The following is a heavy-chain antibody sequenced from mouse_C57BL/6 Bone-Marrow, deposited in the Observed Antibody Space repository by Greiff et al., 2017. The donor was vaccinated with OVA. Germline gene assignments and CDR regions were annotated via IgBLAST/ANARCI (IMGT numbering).Heavy chain of an antibody. J-gene: IGHJ2*01. V-gene: IGHV1-78*01. Sequence: VQLQQSDAELVKPGASVKISCKVSGYTFTDHTINWMKQRPERGLEWIGDIYPRDGSTKYNEKFKGKATLTANKSSSTAYMQLNSLTSEDSAVYLWARSRYYGGSYNWGQGTTLTVSS. CDR3: ARSRYYGGSYN. CDR2: IYPRDGST. D-gene: IGHD1-1*01. CDR1: GYTFTDHT.